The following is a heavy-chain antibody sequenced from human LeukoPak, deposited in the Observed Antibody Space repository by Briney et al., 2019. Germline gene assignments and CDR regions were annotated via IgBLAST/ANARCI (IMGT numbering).Heavy chain of an antibody. CDR2: ISGSGVGT. CDR3: ARAYDKAYDY. D-gene: IGHD2-21*01. CDR1: GFTFSSYA. Sequence: GGSLRLSCAASGFTFSSYAMSWVRQAPGKGLEWVSAISGSGVGTSYADSVKGRFTISRDNSKNTLYLQVNSLRAEDTAVYYCARAYDKAYDYWGQGTLVTVSS. V-gene: IGHV3-23*01. J-gene: IGHJ4*02.